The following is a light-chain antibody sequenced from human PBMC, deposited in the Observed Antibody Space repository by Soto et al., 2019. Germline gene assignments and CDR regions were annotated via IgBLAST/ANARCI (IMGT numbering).Light chain of an antibody. V-gene: IGLV2-14*01. Sequence: QSAPTQPASVSGYPGQSMTISCTGTSSDVGGYNYVSWYQQHPGNAPKLSSYDVSKRPSGVSHRFSGSKSGNTASLTIPGIQADDEADYYRRSYTSSSPLAVFCGGTKLTVL. CDR2: DVS. CDR3: RSYTSSSPLAV. J-gene: IGLJ2*01. CDR1: SSDVGGYNY.